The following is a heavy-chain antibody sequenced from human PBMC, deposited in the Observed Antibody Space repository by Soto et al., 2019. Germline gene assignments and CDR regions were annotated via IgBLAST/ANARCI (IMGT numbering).Heavy chain of an antibody. CDR2: ISAYNGNT. V-gene: IGHV1-18*01. Sequence: ASVKVSCKASGYTFTSYGISWVRQAPGQGLEWMGWISAYNGNTNYAQKLQGRVTMTTDTSTSTAYMELRSLRSDDTAVYYCARGRIGSSSSSEFTFDYWGQGTLVTVSS. CDR3: ARGRIGSSSSSEFTFDY. J-gene: IGHJ4*02. CDR1: GYTFTSYG. D-gene: IGHD6-6*01.